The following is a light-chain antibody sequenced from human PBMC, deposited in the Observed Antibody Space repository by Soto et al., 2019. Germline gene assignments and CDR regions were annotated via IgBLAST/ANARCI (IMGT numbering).Light chain of an antibody. V-gene: IGKV3-11*01. CDR1: QSVSSY. J-gene: IGKJ1*01. Sequence: EIVLTQSPATLSLSPGERATLSCRASQSVSSYLAWYQQKPGQPPRLLIYDASNRATGIPARFSGSGSETDFTLTISSLEPEDFVVYYCQQRSNWPRTFGQGTKVEIK. CDR2: DAS. CDR3: QQRSNWPRT.